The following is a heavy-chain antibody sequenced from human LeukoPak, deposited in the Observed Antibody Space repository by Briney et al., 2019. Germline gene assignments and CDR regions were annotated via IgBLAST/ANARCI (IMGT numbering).Heavy chain of an antibody. CDR2: IKQDGSEK. CDR3: ARDLGWNDDYYYYGMDV. Sequence: GGSLRLSCAASGFTFSSYWMSWVRQAPGEGLEWVANIKQDGSEKHNVDYVKGRFTISRDNANNSLYLQMNSLRAEDTAVYYCARDLGWNDDYYYYGMDVWGKGTAVSVS. D-gene: IGHD1-1*01. CDR1: GFTFSSYW. V-gene: IGHV3-7*03. J-gene: IGHJ6*04.